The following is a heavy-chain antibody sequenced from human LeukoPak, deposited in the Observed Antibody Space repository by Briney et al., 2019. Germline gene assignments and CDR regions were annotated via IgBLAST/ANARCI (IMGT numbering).Heavy chain of an antibody. J-gene: IGHJ3*02. D-gene: IGHD1-14*01. V-gene: IGHV3-11*01. CDR3: AKRVTTEEPDDAFDI. Sequence: GGSLRLSCAASGFTFSDYYMSWIRQAPGKGLEWVSYISSSGSTIYYADSVKGRFTISRDNAKNSLYLQMNCLRAEDTAVYYCAKRVTTEEPDDAFDIWGQGTMVTVSS. CDR2: ISSSGSTI. CDR1: GFTFSDYY.